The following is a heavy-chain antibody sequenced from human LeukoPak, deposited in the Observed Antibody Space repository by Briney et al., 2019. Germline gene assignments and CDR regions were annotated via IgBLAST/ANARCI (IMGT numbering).Heavy chain of an antibody. Sequence: GGSLRLSCAASGFTFSSYAMSRVRQAPGKGLEWVSAISGSGGSTYYADSVKGRFTISRDNSKNTLYLQMNSLRAEDTAVYYCAKGIGVVVIADYWYFDLWGRGTLVTVSS. CDR2: ISGSGGST. CDR3: AKGIGVVVIADYWYFDL. CDR1: GFTFSSYA. V-gene: IGHV3-23*01. J-gene: IGHJ2*01. D-gene: IGHD2-21*01.